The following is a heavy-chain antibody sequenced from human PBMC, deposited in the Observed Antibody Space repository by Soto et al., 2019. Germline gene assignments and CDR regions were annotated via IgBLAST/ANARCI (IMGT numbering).Heavy chain of an antibody. D-gene: IGHD2-15*01. V-gene: IGHV4-59*01. Sequence: PSETLSLTCSVSGGSIGRYYWSWVRQAPGKGLEWIAYVSYSGATRYNPSLESRVTISVDTSKNQFSLRLNSVTAADTAVYYCARDGQHDRGGYYSPFDHWGQGTLVTVSS. J-gene: IGHJ4*02. CDR2: VSYSGAT. CDR1: GGSIGRYY. CDR3: ARDGQHDRGGYYSPFDH.